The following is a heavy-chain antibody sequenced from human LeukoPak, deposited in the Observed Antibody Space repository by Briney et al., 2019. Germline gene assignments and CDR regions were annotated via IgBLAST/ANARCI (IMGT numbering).Heavy chain of an antibody. J-gene: IGHJ4*02. V-gene: IGHV3-23*01. CDR2: ISGSGGTT. CDR3: AKKSGNYPHFDY. Sequence: GGSLRLSCAASRFTFSSYAMSRVRQAPGKGLEWVSAISGSGGTTYYADSVTGRFTISRDNSKNTLYLQMNSLRAEDTAVYYCAKKSGNYPHFDYWGQGTLVTVSS. D-gene: IGHD1-26*01. CDR1: RFTFSSYA.